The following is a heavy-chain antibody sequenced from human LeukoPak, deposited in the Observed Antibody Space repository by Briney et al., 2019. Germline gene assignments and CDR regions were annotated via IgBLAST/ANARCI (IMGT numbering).Heavy chain of an antibody. J-gene: IGHJ4*02. Sequence: PSETLSLACAVYGGSFSGYYWSWIRQPPGKGLEWIGEINHSGSTNYNPSLKSRVTISVDTSKNQFSLKLSSVTAADTAVYYCATDGDSSGYYYFDYWGQGTLVTVSS. CDR2: INHSGST. CDR3: ATDGDSSGYYYFDY. CDR1: GGSFSGYY. D-gene: IGHD3-22*01. V-gene: IGHV4-34*01.